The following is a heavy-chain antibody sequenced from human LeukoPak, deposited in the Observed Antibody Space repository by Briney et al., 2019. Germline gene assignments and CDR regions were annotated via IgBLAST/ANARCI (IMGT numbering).Heavy chain of an antibody. D-gene: IGHD7-27*01. CDR3: ARGLTGGDPV. CDR2: IKSDGIST. Sequence: GGSLRLSCAVSGFTLSNHWMHWVRQAPGKGLVWVSRIKSDGISTSYADSVKGRFTISRDNAKNTLYLQMRSLRAEDTAVYYCARGLTGGDPVWGQGTLVTVSS. CDR1: GFTLSNHW. J-gene: IGHJ4*02. V-gene: IGHV3-74*01.